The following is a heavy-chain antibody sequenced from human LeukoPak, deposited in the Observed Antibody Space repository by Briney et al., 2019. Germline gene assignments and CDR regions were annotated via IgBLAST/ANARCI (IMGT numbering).Heavy chain of an antibody. Sequence: KPSETLSLTCAVSGYSISSGYYWGWIRQPPGKGLEWTGSIYHSGSTYYNPSLKSRVTISVDTSKNQFSLKLSSVTATDTAVYYCARALGYCSSTSCLYYFDYWGQGTLVTVSS. D-gene: IGHD2-2*01. V-gene: IGHV4-38-2*01. CDR2: IYHSGST. CDR1: GYSISSGYY. CDR3: ARALGYCSSTSCLYYFDY. J-gene: IGHJ4*02.